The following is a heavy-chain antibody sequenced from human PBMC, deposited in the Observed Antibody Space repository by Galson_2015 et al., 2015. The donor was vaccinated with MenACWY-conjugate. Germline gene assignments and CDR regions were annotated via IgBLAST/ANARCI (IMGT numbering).Heavy chain of an antibody. D-gene: IGHD3-10*01. J-gene: IGHJ6*02. CDR3: ARRGSGSYYTYCYYGMDV. CDR1: GFTFSDYY. CDR2: ISSSSSYT. V-gene: IGHV3-11*03. Sequence: SLRLSCAASGFTFSDYYMSWVRQAPGKGLEWVSYISSSSSYTNYADSVKGRFTISRDNAKNSLYLQMNSLRAEDTAVYYCARRGSGSYYTYCYYGMDVWGQGTPVTVSS.